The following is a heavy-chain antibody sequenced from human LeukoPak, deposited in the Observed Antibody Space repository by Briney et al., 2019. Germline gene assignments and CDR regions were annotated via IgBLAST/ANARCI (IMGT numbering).Heavy chain of an antibody. Sequence: PGGSLRLSCAASGVTLSSYWMSWVRQAPGKGLEWVANIKQDGSEKYYVDSVKGRFTISRDNAKNSLYLQMNSLRAEDTAVYYCARGREYYYDSSGYYWFDPWGRGTLVTVSS. CDR2: IKQDGSEK. CDR3: ARGREYYYDSSGYYWFDP. CDR1: GVTLSSYW. J-gene: IGHJ5*02. V-gene: IGHV3-7*01. D-gene: IGHD3-22*01.